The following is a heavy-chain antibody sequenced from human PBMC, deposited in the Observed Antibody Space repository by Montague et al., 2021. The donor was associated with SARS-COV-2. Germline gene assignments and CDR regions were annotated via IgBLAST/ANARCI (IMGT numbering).Heavy chain of an antibody. CDR1: GGSISSYY. D-gene: IGHD6-19*01. V-gene: IGHV4-59*01. CDR3: ARGSGWMGNAFDI. CDR2: IYSSGST. Sequence: SETLSLTCTVSGGSISSYYWSWIRQPPGTGLEWIGYIYSSGSTNYNPSLKSRVTISVDTSKTQFSLKLSSVTAADTAVYYCARGSGWMGNAFDIWGQGTMVTVSS. J-gene: IGHJ3*02.